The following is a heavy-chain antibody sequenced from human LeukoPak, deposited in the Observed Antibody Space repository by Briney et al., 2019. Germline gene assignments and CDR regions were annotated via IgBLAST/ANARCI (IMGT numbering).Heavy chain of an antibody. CDR1: GFTFSSYR. CDR2: INSDGSST. D-gene: IGHD2-2*01. J-gene: IGHJ4*02. CDR3: ARADYYCSSTSCGFDY. Sequence: GGSLRLSCAASGFTFSSYRMHWVRQAPGKGLVWVSRINSDGSSTSYADSVKGRFTISRDNAKNTLYLQMNSLRAEDTAVYYCARADYYCSSTSCGFDYWGQGTLVTVSS. V-gene: IGHV3-74*01.